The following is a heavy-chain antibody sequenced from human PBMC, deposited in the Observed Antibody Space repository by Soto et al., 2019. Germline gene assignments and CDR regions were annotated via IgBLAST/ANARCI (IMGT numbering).Heavy chain of an antibody. V-gene: IGHV3-33*01. J-gene: IGHJ4*02. CDR3: ARDYWDYYDSSGYPWAHLDY. CDR2: VWNDGSNK. CDR1: GITFSNYG. Sequence: GGSLRLSCTPSGITFSNYGTHWVRQAPGKGLEWVAVVWNDGSNKFYAESVRGRFTISRDNSKNTLYLQMNSLTADDTAVYYCARDYWDYYDSSGYPWAHLDYWGQGSLVTVSS. D-gene: IGHD3-22*01.